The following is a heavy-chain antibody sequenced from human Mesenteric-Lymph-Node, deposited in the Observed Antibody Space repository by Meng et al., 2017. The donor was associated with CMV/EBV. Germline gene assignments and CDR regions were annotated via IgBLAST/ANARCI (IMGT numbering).Heavy chain of an antibody. CDR2: INSIGSTT. V-gene: IGHV3-48*03. CDR3: ARASYFDFWSGLDY. J-gene: IGHJ4*02. D-gene: IGHD3-3*01. CDR1: GFIFSTYE. Sequence: GGSLRLSCAASGFIFSTYEMNWVRQAPGKGLEWVSFINSIGSTTYNADSVKGRFTIYRDNAKNSLYLEMNSLRAEDAAVYYYARASYFDFWSGLDYWGPGTLVTVSS.